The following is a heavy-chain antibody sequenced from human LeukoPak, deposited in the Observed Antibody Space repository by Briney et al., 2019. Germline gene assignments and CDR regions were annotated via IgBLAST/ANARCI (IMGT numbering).Heavy chain of an antibody. V-gene: IGHV4-59*01. CDR2: IYYSGST. J-gene: IGHJ6*03. CDR3: ARYPSYMDV. CDR1: GGSISSYY. Sequence: SETLSLTCTVSGGSISSYYWSWIRQPPGKGLEWIGYIYYSGSTNYNPSLKSRVTISVDTSKNQFSLKLSSVTAADTAVYYCARYPSYMDVWGKGTTVTVSS.